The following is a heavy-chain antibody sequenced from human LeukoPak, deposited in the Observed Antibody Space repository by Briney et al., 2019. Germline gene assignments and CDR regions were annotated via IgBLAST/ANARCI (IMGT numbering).Heavy chain of an antibody. CDR2: IYYSGST. CDR1: GGSISSYY. CDR3: AGRGAYGDFR. J-gene: IGHJ4*02. V-gene: IGHV4-59*08. D-gene: IGHD4-17*01. Sequence: PSETLSLTCPVSGGSISSYYWSWIRQPPGKGLEWIGYIYYSGSTNYNPSLKSRVTISVDTSKNQFSLKLSSVTAADTAVYYCAGRGAYGDFRWGQGTLVTVSS.